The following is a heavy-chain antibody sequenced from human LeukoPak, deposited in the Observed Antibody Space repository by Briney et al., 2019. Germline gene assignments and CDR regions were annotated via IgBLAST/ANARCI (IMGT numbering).Heavy chain of an antibody. D-gene: IGHD1-1*01. CDR2: HYSGGKT. Sequence: GGSLRLSCAASGFTFSSYAMSWVRQAPGKGLEWVSVHYSGGKTYYADSAKGRFTISRDSSTNTLYLQMESLRAEDTAVYYCAREMGAATTYFDYWGQGTLVIVSS. V-gene: IGHV3-53*01. J-gene: IGHJ4*02. CDR1: GFTFSSYA. CDR3: AREMGAATTYFDY.